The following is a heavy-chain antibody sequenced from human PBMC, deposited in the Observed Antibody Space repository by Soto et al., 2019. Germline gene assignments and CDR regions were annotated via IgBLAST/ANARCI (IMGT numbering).Heavy chain of an antibody. J-gene: IGHJ5*02. CDR1: GGSFSGYY. D-gene: IGHD1-20*01. CDR2: INHSGST. CDR3: ARGPMALYNWNHTNARRRSHNDP. Sequence: SETLSLTCAVYGGSFSGYYWSWIRQPPGKGLEWIGEINHSGSTNYNPSLKSRVTISVDTSKNQFSLKLSSVTAADTAVYYCARGPMALYNWNHTNARRRSHNDPWGQGTLVTVSS. V-gene: IGHV4-34*01.